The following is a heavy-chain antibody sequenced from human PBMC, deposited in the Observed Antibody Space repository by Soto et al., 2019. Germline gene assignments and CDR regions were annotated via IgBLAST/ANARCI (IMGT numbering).Heavy chain of an antibody. J-gene: IGHJ6*03. V-gene: IGHV4-59*01. Sequence: SETLSLTCTVSGGSISSYYWSWIRQPPGKGLEWIGYIYYSGSTNYNPSLKSRVNISVDTSKNQFSLKLSSVTAADTAVYYCATSADNDNYYMDVWGKGTTVTVSS. CDR1: GGSISSYY. CDR2: IYYSGST. D-gene: IGHD1-1*01. CDR3: ATSADNDNYYMDV.